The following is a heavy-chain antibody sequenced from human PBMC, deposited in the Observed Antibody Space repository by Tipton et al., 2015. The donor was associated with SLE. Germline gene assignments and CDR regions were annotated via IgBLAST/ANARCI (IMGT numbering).Heavy chain of an antibody. Sequence: TLSLTCSVSDESFRTGDDYWNWIRHHPGKGLEWIGYISDTGNTYYSPSLKSRVTISLDTSREHFALKVTSVTAADTGMYYCSRDFVAWGQGILVTVSS. CDR2: ISDTGNT. J-gene: IGHJ4*02. V-gene: IGHV4-31*03. D-gene: IGHD2-15*01. CDR1: DESFRTGDDY. CDR3: SRDFVA.